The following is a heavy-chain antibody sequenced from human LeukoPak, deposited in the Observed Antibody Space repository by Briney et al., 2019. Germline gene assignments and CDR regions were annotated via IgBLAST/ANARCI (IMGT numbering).Heavy chain of an antibody. CDR3: ARGPPPSPSKIGAFDY. Sequence: SETLSLTCTVSGGSISSSSYYWGWIRQPPGKGLEWIGSIYYSGSTYYNPSLKSRVTISVDTSKNQFSPKLSSVTAADTAVYYCARGPPPSPSKIGAFDYWGQGTLVTVSS. J-gene: IGHJ4*02. V-gene: IGHV4-39*07. D-gene: IGHD3-22*01. CDR1: GGSISSSSYY. CDR2: IYYSGST.